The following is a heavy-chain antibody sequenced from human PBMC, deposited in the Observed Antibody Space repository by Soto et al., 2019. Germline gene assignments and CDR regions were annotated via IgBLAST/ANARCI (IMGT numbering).Heavy chain of an antibody. CDR2: ISYDGSNK. Sequence: QVQLVESGGGVVQPGRSLRLSCAASGFTFSSYGMHWVRQAPGKGLEWVAVISYDGSNKYYADSVKGRFTISRDNSKNTLYLQMHSLRAEDTAVYYCAKGDDSSGYHSKRWGQGTLVTVSS. V-gene: IGHV3-30*18. CDR1: GFTFSSYG. CDR3: AKGDDSSGYHSKR. D-gene: IGHD3-22*01. J-gene: IGHJ4*02.